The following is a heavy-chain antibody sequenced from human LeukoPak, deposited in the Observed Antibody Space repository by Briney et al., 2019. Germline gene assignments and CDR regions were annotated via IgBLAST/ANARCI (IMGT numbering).Heavy chain of an antibody. J-gene: IGHJ4*02. CDR2: ISTYNTNT. D-gene: IGHD1-26*01. CDR1: GYTFTSFG. CDR3: ARGWELDY. Sequence: ASVKVSCKASGYTFTSFGISWVRQAPGQGHEWMGWISTYNTNTQYAQKLQGRVTMTTDTSASTASMDLRSLTSDDTAVYYCARGWELDYWGQGTLVTVSS. V-gene: IGHV1-18*01.